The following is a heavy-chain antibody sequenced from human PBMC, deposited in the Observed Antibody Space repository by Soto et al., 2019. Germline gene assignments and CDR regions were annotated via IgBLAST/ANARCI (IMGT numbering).Heavy chain of an antibody. V-gene: IGHV2-5*05. J-gene: IGHJ4*02. CDR2: IYWDDDT. D-gene: IGHD6-13*01. Sequence: QITLKESGPTLVKPTQTLTLTCTFSGLSLSTSGVGVGWIRQPPGKALEWLALIYWDDDTRYGPPLNSRLTTTKDTSKTQVVPTMTNMDPVDTAAYYGAPVGGSSWYMSNFDYWGQGTLVTVSS. CDR1: GLSLSTSGVG. CDR3: APVGGSSWYMSNFDY.